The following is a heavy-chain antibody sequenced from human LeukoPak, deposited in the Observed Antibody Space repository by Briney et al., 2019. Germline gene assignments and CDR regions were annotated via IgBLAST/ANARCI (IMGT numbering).Heavy chain of an antibody. J-gene: IGHJ4*02. CDR1: GCSISSYY. CDR3: ARVGGSGYYFTRSPFDY. V-gene: IGHV4-59*01. CDR2: IYYSGST. Sequence: SETLSLTCTVSGCSISSYYWSWIRQPPGKGLEWIGYIYYSGSTNYNPSLKSRVTISVDTSKNQFSLKLSSVTAADTAVYYCARVGGSGYYFTRSPFDYWGQGTLVTVSS. D-gene: IGHD3-22*01.